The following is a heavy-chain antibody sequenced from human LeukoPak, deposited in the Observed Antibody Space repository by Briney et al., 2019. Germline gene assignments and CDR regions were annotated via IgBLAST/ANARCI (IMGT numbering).Heavy chain of an antibody. J-gene: IGHJ2*01. CDR3: AKGDIAGGISWYFDL. Sequence: GGSPRLSCAAPGITFSRHAMAWVRQAPGKGLEWVSTISGTVIAYYADSVKGRFTISRDNSKNTLYLHMNSLRADDTAIYYCAKGDIAGGISWYFDLWGRGTLVTASS. D-gene: IGHD1-26*01. CDR1: GITFSRHA. CDR2: ISGTVIA. V-gene: IGHV3-23*01.